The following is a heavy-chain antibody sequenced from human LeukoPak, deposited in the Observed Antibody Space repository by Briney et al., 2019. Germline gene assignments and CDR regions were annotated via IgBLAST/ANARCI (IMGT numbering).Heavy chain of an antibody. J-gene: IGHJ4*02. CDR1: GFTFSSYA. D-gene: IGHD3-10*01. CDR3: AKLYGSGSYYSRAYYFDY. CDR2: ISGSGGST. V-gene: IGHV3-23*01. Sequence: GGSLRLSCAASGFTFSSYAMSWVRQAPGKGLEWVSAISGSGGSTYYADSVKGRFTISRDNSKNTLYLQMNSLRAEDTAVYYCAKLYGSGSYYSRAYYFDYWGQGTLVTVSS.